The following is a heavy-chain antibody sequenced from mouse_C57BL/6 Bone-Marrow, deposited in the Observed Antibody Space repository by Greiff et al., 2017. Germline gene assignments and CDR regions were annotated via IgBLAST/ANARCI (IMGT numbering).Heavy chain of an antibody. CDR2: IDPENGDT. CDR3: TPLYGNWGYAMDY. V-gene: IGHV14-4*01. Sequence: EVQLQQSGAELVRPGASVKLSCTASGFNIKDDYMHWVKQRPEQGLEWIGWIDPENGDTEYASKFQGKATITADTSSNTAYLQLSSLTSEDTAVYYCTPLYGNWGYAMDYWGQGTSVTVSS. CDR1: GFNIKDDY. J-gene: IGHJ4*01. D-gene: IGHD2-1*01.